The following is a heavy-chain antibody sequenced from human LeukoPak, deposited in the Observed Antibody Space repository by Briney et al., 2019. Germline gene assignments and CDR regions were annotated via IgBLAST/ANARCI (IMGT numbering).Heavy chain of an antibody. CDR3: ARGGSGSYPYYFDY. CDR1: GFTFDDYG. Sequence: GGSLRLSCAASGFTFDDYGMSWVRHAPGKGLEWVSGINWNGGSTGYADSVKGRFTISRDNVKNSLYLQMNSLRAEDTALYHCARGGSGSYPYYFDYWGQGTLVTVSS. V-gene: IGHV3-20*01. J-gene: IGHJ4*02. CDR2: INWNGGST. D-gene: IGHD1-26*01.